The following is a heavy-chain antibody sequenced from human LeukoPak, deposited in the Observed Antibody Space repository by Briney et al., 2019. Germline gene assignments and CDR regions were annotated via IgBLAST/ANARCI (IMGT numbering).Heavy chain of an antibody. D-gene: IGHD3-16*01. CDR2: ISVNNGYT. V-gene: IGHV1-18*04. Sequence: GASVKVSCKASGYTFTGYYMHWVRQAPGQGLEWMGWISVNNGYTNFAQRFQGRVTMTTETWTDTAFMELRSLRFDDAAVYYCARGGVEVFDYDYNVNWLVPWGQGTLVTVSS. CDR1: GYTFTGYY. J-gene: IGHJ5*02. CDR3: ARGGVEVFDYDYNVNWLVP.